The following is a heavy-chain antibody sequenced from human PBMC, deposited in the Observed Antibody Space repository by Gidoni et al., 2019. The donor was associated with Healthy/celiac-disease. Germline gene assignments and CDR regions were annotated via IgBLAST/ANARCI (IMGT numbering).Heavy chain of an antibody. D-gene: IGHD4-17*01. V-gene: IGHV1-3*01. Sequence: QVQLVQSGAAVKKPGASVQVSCKASGYTFTSYAMHWVRQAPGQRLEWMGWINAGNGNTKYSQKFQGRVTITRDTSASTAYMEPSSLRSEDTAVYYCARDDGDYSYYYYYGMDVWGQGTTVTVSS. J-gene: IGHJ6*02. CDR1: GYTFTSYA. CDR2: INAGNGNT. CDR3: ARDDGDYSYYYYYGMDV.